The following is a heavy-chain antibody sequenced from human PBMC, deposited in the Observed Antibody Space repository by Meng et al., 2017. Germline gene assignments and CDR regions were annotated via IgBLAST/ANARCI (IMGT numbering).Heavy chain of an antibody. V-gene: IGHV4-31*01. CDR2: IYYGGST. Sequence: QVQLQESGPGLGKPSQTLSPTCTVSGGSISSGGYYWSWIRQHPGKGLEWIGYIYYGGSTYYNPSLKSLVTISVDTSKNQFSLKLSSVTAADTAVYYCARADRRVGSYGPNWFDPWGQGTLVTVSS. CDR3: ARADRRVGSYGPNWFDP. D-gene: IGHD5-18*01. CDR1: GGSISSGGYY. J-gene: IGHJ5*02.